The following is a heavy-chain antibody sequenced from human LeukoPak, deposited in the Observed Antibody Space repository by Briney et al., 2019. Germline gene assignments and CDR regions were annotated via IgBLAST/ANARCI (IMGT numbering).Heavy chain of an antibody. Sequence: SETLSLTCTVSGGPISTGTFSWSWIRQPAGKGLEWIGRIYTTGTTNYSPSLKSRVTISIDTSKSHFSLRLTSVTAADTAIYYCARDAGSYVSYMDVWGKGTAVTVSS. CDR2: IYTTGTT. J-gene: IGHJ6*03. D-gene: IGHD1-26*01. V-gene: IGHV4-61*02. CDR1: GGPISTGTFS. CDR3: ARDAGSYVSYMDV.